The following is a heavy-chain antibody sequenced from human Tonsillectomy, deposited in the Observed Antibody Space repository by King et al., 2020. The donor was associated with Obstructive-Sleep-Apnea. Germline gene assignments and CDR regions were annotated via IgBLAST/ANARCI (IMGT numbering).Heavy chain of an antibody. CDR3: AKGAAELSLTYYFDY. V-gene: IGHV3-43D*03. D-gene: IGHD6-13*01. Sequence: QLVESGGVVVQPGGSLRLSCAASGFTFDDYAMHWVRQAPGKGLEWVSLISWDGGYTYYADSVKGRFTISRDNSKNSLYLQMNSLRAEDTAFYYCAKGAAELSLTYYFDYWGQGTLVTVSS. J-gene: IGHJ4*02. CDR2: ISWDGGYT. CDR1: GFTFDDYA.